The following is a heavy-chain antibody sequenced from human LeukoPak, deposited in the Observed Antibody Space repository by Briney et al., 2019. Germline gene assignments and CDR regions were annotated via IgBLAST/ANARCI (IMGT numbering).Heavy chain of an antibody. CDR3: ARGGTYNGILSFDP. V-gene: IGHV4-59*01. Sequence: SETLSLTCSVSGGSISSYYWSWIRQPPGKGLEWIGYIYYNGNTNYSPSLKSRVTISLDTSKIQFSLKLPSVTAADTAVYYCARGGTYNGILSFDPWGQGTLVTVSS. J-gene: IGHJ5*02. CDR1: GGSISSYY. D-gene: IGHD1-14*01. CDR2: IYYNGNT.